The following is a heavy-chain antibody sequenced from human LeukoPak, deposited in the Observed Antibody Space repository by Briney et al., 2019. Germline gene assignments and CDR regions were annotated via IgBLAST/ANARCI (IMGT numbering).Heavy chain of an antibody. D-gene: IGHD1-26*01. J-gene: IGHJ4*02. CDR3: ARAPGATTFDY. V-gene: IGHV3-21*01. Sequence: PGGSLRLSCAASGFTFSSYSMNWVRQAPGNGLGWVSSISSSSSYIYYADSVKGRFTISRDNAKNSLYLQMNSLRAEDTAVYYCARAPGATTFDYWGQGTLVTVSS. CDR2: ISSSSSYI. CDR1: GFTFSSYS.